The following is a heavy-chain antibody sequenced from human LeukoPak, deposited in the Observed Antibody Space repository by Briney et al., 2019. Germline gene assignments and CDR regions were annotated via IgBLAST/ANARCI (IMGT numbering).Heavy chain of an antibody. CDR1: GYTLTELS. D-gene: IGHD5-12*01. J-gene: IGHJ3*02. CDR3: ATNSGYDFDRVRDAFDI. CDR2: FDPEDGET. Sequence: ASVKVSCKVSGYTLTELSMHWVRQAPGKGLEWMGGFDPEDGETIYAQKFQGRVTMTEDTSTDTAYMELSSLRSEDTAVYYCATNSGYDFDRVRDAFDIWGQGTMVTVSS. V-gene: IGHV1-24*01.